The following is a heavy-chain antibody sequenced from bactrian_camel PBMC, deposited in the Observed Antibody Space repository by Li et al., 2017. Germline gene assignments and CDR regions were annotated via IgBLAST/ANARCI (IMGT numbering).Heavy chain of an antibody. D-gene: IGHD4*01. V-gene: IGHV3S40*01. J-gene: IGHJ6*01. CDR3: GARLVCESYGLYIDFHY. CDR1: GNTDNKYC. Sequence: DVQLVESGGGSVQAGGSLRLSCEVSGNTDNKYCMGWFRQTPGKEREGVAASYPGAGVLDYSDSVKGRFAISRDDAGGALYLQMNNVEPEDTAMYYCGARLVCESYGLYIDFHYWGQGTQVTVS. CDR2: SYPGAGVL.